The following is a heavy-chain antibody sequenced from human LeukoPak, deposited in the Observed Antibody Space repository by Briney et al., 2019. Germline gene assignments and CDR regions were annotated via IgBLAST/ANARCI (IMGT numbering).Heavy chain of an antibody. V-gene: IGHV1-8*03. Sequence: ASVKVSCKASGYTFTSYDINWVRQATGQGLEWMGWMNPNSGNTGYAQKFQGRVTITRNTSISTAYMELSSLRAEDTAVYYCAKFRGMITFGGVIANDYWGQGTLVTVSS. CDR1: GYTFTSYD. CDR3: AKFRGMITFGGVIANDY. D-gene: IGHD3-16*02. J-gene: IGHJ4*02. CDR2: MNPNSGNT.